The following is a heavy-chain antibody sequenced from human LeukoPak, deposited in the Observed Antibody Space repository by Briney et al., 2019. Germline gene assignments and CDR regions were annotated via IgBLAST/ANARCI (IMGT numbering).Heavy chain of an antibody. CDR3: ARDGYSSSSFDY. Sequence: SETLSLTCTVSGGSISSSSYYWGWIRQPPGKGLEWIGSIYYSGSTYYNPSLKSRVTISVDTSKNQSSLKLSSVTAADTAVYYCARDGYSSSSFDYWGQGTLVTVSS. CDR2: IYYSGST. CDR1: GGSISSSSYY. V-gene: IGHV4-39*07. D-gene: IGHD6-6*01. J-gene: IGHJ4*02.